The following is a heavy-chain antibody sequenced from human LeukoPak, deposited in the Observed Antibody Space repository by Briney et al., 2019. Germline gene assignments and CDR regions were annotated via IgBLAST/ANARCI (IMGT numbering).Heavy chain of an antibody. J-gene: IGHJ4*02. V-gene: IGHV3-21*01. Sequence: PGGSLRLSCVVSGFTVSTNYMSWVRQAPGKGLEWVSSISSRSTYIYNADSVKGRFTISRDNAKNSLYLQVNSLRVEDTAVYYCARGPSSGWDSNDYWGQGTLVTVSS. D-gene: IGHD6-19*01. CDR1: GFTVSTNY. CDR2: ISSRSTYI. CDR3: ARGPSSGWDSNDY.